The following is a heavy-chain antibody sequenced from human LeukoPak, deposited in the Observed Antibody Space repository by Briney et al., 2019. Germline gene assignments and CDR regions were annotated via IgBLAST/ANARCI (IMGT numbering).Heavy chain of an antibody. CDR1: GYTFTGYY. D-gene: IGHD2-2*02. J-gene: IGHJ4*02. CDR3: ARGAPLGDCSSTSCYTDRWDY. CDR2: INPNSGGT. Sequence: VASVKVSCKASGYTFTGYYMHWVRQAPGQGLEWMGWINPNSGGTNYAQKFQGRVTMTRDTSISTAYMELSRLRSDDTAVYYCARGAPLGDCSSTSCYTDRWDYWGQGTLVTVSS. V-gene: IGHV1-2*02.